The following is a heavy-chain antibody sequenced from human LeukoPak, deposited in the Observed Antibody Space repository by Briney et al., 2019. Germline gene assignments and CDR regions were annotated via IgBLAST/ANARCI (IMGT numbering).Heavy chain of an antibody. CDR1: GLSFSDAW. D-gene: IGHD5-24*01. J-gene: IGHJ4*02. CDR3: TTAPTRGWLPYFDY. CDR2: ITATGTE. V-gene: IGHV3-15*05. Sequence: GGSLRLSCAVSGLSFSDAWVSWVRQAPGKGLEWVARITATGTENYAAPVNARFTASRDDSKTTVYLQMNSLTTVDTAVYYCTTAPTRGWLPYFDYWGQGTVVTVSS.